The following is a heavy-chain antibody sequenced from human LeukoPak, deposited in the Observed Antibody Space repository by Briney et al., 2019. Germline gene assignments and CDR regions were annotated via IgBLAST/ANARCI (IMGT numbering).Heavy chain of an antibody. D-gene: IGHD3-10*01. Sequence: ASVKVSCKASGYTFTSYDINWVRQAPGQGLEWMGWMNPKSGNRGYAQKFQGRVRITRNRDIGTAYMEMSRLRSGDTDADECATSHGSGSYISWFDPWGQGTLVTVSS. CDR2: MNPKSGNR. CDR3: ATSHGSGSYISWFDP. CDR1: GYTFTSYD. V-gene: IGHV1-8*03. J-gene: IGHJ5*02.